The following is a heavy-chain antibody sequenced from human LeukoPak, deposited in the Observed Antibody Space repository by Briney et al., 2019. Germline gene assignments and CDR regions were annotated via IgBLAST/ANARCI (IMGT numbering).Heavy chain of an antibody. D-gene: IGHD3-10*01. CDR3: ARLVVRGVINNYFDY. CDR1: GGSISSSNW. Sequence: PSQTLSLTCAVSGGSISSSNWWSWVRQPPGKGLEWIGEIYHSGSTNYNPSLKSRVTISVDKSKNQFSLKLSSVTAADTAVYYCARLVVRGVINNYFDYWGQGTLVTVSS. CDR2: IYHSGST. J-gene: IGHJ4*02. V-gene: IGHV4-4*02.